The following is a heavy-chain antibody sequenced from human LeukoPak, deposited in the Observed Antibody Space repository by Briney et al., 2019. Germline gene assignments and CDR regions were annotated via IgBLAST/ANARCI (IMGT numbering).Heavy chain of an antibody. CDR2: IIPIFGTA. D-gene: IGHD3-16*02. J-gene: IGHJ4*02. V-gene: IGHV1-69*13. CDR1: GGTFSSYA. CDR3: ARDPSGMITFGGVIVPFDY. Sequence: SVKVSCKASGGTFSSYAISWVRQAPGQGLEWMGGIIPIFGTANYAQKFQGRVTITADESTSTAYMELRSLRSDDTAVYYCARDPSGMITFGGVIVPFDYWGQGTLVTVSS.